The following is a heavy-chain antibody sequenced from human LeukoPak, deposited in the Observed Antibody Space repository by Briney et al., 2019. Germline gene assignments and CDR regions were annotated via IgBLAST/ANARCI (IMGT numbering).Heavy chain of an antibody. V-gene: IGHV3-21*01. CDR1: RFTFSTYS. Sequence: GGSLRLSCAASRFTFSTYSMNWVRQAPGKGLEWVSSISSSSTYIYYADSVKGRFTISRDNAKNSLYLQMNSLRVEDTAVYYCARDESRGSLVTAPDYWGQGTLVTVSS. D-gene: IGHD2-21*02. CDR2: ISSSSTYI. CDR3: ARDESRGSLVTAPDY. J-gene: IGHJ4*02.